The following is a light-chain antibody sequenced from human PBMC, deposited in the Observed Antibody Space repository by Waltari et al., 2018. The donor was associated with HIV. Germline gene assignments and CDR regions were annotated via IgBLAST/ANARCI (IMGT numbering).Light chain of an antibody. CDR1: PGTVPSGHY. CDR3: LLYYGVAQLV. Sequence: QTVVTQEPSLTVSPGGTVTLPCAHSPGTVPSGHYPNWFQQKPGQAPRAAIYSTSNKHRWTPARFSGSLRGGKAALTLSGVQPEDEAEYYCLLYYGVAQLVFGGGTRLTVL. J-gene: IGLJ3*02. CDR2: STS. V-gene: IGLV7-43*01.